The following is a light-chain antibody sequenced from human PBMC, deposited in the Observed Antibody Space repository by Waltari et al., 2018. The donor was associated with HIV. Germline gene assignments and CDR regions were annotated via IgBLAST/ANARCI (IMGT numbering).Light chain of an antibody. CDR2: DAS. J-gene: IGKJ4*01. V-gene: IGKV3-11*01. CDR1: QSVSSY. Sequence: EIVLTQSPATLSLSPGERATLSCRASQSVSSYLAWYQQKPGQAPRLLIYDASNRATGIPARFSGSGSGPDFTLTTSSLEPEDFAVYYCQQRSNWPLLTFGGGTKVEIK. CDR3: QQRSNWPLLT.